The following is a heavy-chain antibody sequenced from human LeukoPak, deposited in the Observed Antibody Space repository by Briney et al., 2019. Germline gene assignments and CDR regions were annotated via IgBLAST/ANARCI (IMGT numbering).Heavy chain of an antibody. CDR3: ARDKDMGFWFDY. D-gene: IGHD2/OR15-2a*01. V-gene: IGHV4-59*13. CDR1: GGSIRSYY. Sequence: SDTLSLTCTVSGGSIRSYYWSWIRHPPGRGLVWIGYIYYSGSTNYNPPLKSRVTISIDTSKNQFSLKLSSVTAADTAVYYCARDKDMGFWFDYWGRGTLVTVSS. J-gene: IGHJ4*02. CDR2: IYYSGST.